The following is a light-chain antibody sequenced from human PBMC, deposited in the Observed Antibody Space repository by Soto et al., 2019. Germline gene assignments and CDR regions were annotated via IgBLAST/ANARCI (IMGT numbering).Light chain of an antibody. Sequence: EIVLTQSPGTLSLSPGERATLSCRASQSVSSSYLAWYQQKPGQAPRLLIYDASNRATGIPARFSGSGSGTDFTLTISSLQPDDFATYYCQQYNTYRAFGQGTKVDIK. V-gene: IGKV3-20*01. J-gene: IGKJ1*01. CDR2: DAS. CDR1: QSVSSSY. CDR3: QQYNTYRA.